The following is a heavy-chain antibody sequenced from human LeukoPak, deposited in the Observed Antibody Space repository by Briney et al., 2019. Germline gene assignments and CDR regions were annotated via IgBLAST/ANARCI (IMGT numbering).Heavy chain of an antibody. CDR1: GFTFSDYS. CDR3: ARVVSDGWFDP. CDR2: ISSNGRST. D-gene: IGHD2-21*01. J-gene: IGHJ5*02. Sequence: GGSLRLSCAASGFTFSDYSMHWVRQAPGKGLEYVSAISSNGRSTYYADSVKGRFTISRDSSKNTLYLQMGSLRPGDMAVYYCARVVSDGWFDPWGQGTLVTVSS. V-gene: IGHV3-64*02.